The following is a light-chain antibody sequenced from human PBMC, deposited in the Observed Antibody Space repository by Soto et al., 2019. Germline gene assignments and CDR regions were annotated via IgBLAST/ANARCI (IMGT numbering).Light chain of an antibody. CDR1: QSVSSY. CDR2: DAS. Sequence: EIVLTQSPATLSLSPGERATLSCRASQSVSSYLAWYQQKPGQAPRLLIYDASNRATGIPARFSGSGSGADFTLNISRLEPQDFAVYYCQQRSNWPHTFGQGTRLEIK. CDR3: QQRSNWPHT. J-gene: IGKJ5*01. V-gene: IGKV3-11*01.